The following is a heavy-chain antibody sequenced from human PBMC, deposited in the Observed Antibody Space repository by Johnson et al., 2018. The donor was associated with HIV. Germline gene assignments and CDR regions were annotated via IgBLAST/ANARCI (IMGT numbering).Heavy chain of an antibody. CDR3: AKGSGYYAAFDI. Sequence: VQLVESGGGLVKAGGSLRLSCAASGFSFSNAWMSWVRQAPGKGLEWVPNIKGDGSEKYYVDSVKGRFTISRDDSKNTLYLQMNSLNVEDTALYYCAKGSGYYAAFDIWGQWTMVTVSS. V-gene: IGHV3-7*02. D-gene: IGHD3-22*01. CDR1: GFSFSNAW. CDR2: IKGDGSEK. J-gene: IGHJ3*02.